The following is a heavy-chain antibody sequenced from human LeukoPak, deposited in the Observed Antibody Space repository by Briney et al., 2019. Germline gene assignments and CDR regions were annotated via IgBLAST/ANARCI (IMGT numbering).Heavy chain of an antibody. V-gene: IGHV4-38-2*02. CDR3: ARDARRADY. Sequence: SETLSLTCAVSGYSITSGYYWGWIRQPPGKGPEWIGSIYQSGSTYYNPSLKSRVTISVDTSKNQFSLKLNSVTAADTAVYYCARDARRADYWGQGTLVTVSS. CDR1: GYSITSGYY. CDR2: IYQSGST. J-gene: IGHJ4*02.